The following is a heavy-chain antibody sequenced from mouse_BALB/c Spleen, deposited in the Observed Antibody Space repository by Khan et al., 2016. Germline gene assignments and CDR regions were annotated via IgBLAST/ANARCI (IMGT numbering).Heavy chain of an antibody. V-gene: IGHV4-1*02. Sequence: EVTLFESGGGLVQPGGSLNLSCAASGFDFSRYWMSWVRQAPGKGLEWIGEINPDSSTINYTPSLKDKFIISRDNAKNTLYLQISKVRSQDTVLYYCARTFWYFDVRGAGTTVTVSS. CDR3: ARTFWYFDV. CDR1: GFDFSRYW. CDR2: INPDSSTI. J-gene: IGHJ1*01.